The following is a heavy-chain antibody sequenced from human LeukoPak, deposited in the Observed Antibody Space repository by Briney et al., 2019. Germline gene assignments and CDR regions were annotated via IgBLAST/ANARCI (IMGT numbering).Heavy chain of an antibody. CDR1: RGSLNRSYYY. CDR2: IYYSGNT. V-gene: IGHV4-39*01. CDR3: ARLMNTVTSEY. J-gene: IGHJ4*02. Sequence: PSETLSLTCTVSRGSLNRSYYYWGWIRQPPGKGLEWTGSIYYSGNTYYNPSLKSRVTISVDTSKNQFSLKLSSVTAADTAVYYCARLMNTVTSEYWGQGTLVTVSS. D-gene: IGHD4-17*01.